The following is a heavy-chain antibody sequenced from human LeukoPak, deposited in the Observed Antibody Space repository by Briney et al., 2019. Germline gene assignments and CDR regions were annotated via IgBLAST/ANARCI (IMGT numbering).Heavy chain of an antibody. V-gene: IGHV3-30*18. CDR2: ISYDGSNK. CDR3: AKADWNDGWFDP. J-gene: IGHJ5*02. CDR1: GFTFSSYG. D-gene: IGHD1-1*01. Sequence: GRSLRLSCAASGFTFSSYGMHWVRQAPGKGLEWVAVISYDGSNKYYADSVKGRFTISRDNSKNTLYLQMNSLRAEDTAVYYCAKADWNDGWFDPWGQGTLVTVSS.